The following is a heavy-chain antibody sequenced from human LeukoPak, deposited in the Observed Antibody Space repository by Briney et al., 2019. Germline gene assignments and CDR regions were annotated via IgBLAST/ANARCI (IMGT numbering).Heavy chain of an antibody. CDR3: ARRDQGYFDY. V-gene: IGHV4-39*01. Sequence: PSETLSLTCTVSGGSISSSSYYWGWIRQPPGKGLEWIGSIYYSGRTYYNPSLKSRVTISVDTSKNQCSLKLSSVTAAVTAVYYCARRDQGYFDYWGQGTLVTVSS. J-gene: IGHJ4*02. CDR1: GGSISSSSYY. CDR2: IYYSGRT. D-gene: IGHD2-2*01.